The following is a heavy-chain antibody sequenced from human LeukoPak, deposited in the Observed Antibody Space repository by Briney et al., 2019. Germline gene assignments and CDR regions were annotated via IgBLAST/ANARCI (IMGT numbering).Heavy chain of an antibody. Sequence: PSETLSLTCTVSGGFISSYYWSWIRQPPGKGLEWIGYIYYSGSTNYNPSLKSQVTISVDTSKNQFSLKLSSVTAADTAVYYCARLRGQQLAPDYYYYYGMDVWGKGTTVTVSS. D-gene: IGHD6-13*01. CDR2: IYYSGST. CDR1: GGFISSYY. CDR3: ARLRGQQLAPDYYYYYGMDV. J-gene: IGHJ6*04. V-gene: IGHV4-59*01.